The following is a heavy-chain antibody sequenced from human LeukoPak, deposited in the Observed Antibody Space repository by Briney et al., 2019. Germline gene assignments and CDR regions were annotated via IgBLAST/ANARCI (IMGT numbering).Heavy chain of an antibody. J-gene: IGHJ4*02. D-gene: IGHD1-14*01. CDR3: ARGSAVTGVH. CDR2: INSDGSTT. Sequence: GGSLRLSCADSGFTFSSYWMHWVRQAPGKGLVWISRINSDGSTTNYADSVKGRFTISRDNAKNTLYLQMNSLRAEDTAMYYYARGSAVTGVHWGQGTLVTVSS. CDR1: GFTFSSYW. V-gene: IGHV3-74*01.